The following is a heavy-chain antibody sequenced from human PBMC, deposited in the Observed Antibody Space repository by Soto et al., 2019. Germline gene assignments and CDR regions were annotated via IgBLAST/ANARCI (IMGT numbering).Heavy chain of an antibody. CDR3: ARHFSWPRVEYQLPRPYYYYYGMDI. Sequence: PSETLSLTCTVSGGSISSYYWSWIRQPPGKGLEWIGYIYYSGSTNYNPSLKSRVTISVDTSKNQFSLKLSSVTAADTAVFYCARHFSWPRVEYQLPRPYYYYYGMDIWGQGTTVTVS. CDR1: GGSISSYY. V-gene: IGHV4-59*08. J-gene: IGHJ6*02. D-gene: IGHD2-2*01. CDR2: IYYSGST.